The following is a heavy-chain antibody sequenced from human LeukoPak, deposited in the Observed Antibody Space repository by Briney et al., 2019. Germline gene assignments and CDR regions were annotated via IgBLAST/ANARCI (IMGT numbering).Heavy chain of an antibody. V-gene: IGHV3-33*01. J-gene: IGHJ5*02. D-gene: IGHD2-8*01. CDR1: GFTFSSYG. Sequence: GGSLRLSCAASGFTFSSYGMLWVRQAPGKGLXXXXXXXXDGSNKYYADSXXXXXTISXDNSKNTLYLQMNSLRAEDTAVYYCARDHLYCTNGVCYNWFDPWGQGTLVTVSS. CDR3: ARDHLYCTNGVCYNWFDP. CDR2: XXXDGSNK.